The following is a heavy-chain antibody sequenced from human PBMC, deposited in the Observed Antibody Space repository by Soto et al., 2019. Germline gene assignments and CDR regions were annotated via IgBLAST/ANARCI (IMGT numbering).Heavy chain of an antibody. V-gene: IGHV3-33*01. D-gene: IGHD3-10*01. CDR3: TRDQVPGVNHYFDY. CDR2: IWYDGSNK. Sequence: PGGSLRLSCAASGFTFSNYGMYWVRQAPGKGLEWMAVIWYDGSNKYYADSVKGRFTISRENSKNTLYLQMNSLRAEDTAVYYCTRDQVPGVNHYFDYWGQGTLVTVSS. CDR1: GFTFSNYG. J-gene: IGHJ4*02.